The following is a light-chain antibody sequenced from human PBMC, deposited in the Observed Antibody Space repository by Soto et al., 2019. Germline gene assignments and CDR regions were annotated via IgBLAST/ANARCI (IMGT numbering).Light chain of an antibody. V-gene: IGKV1-5*03. CDR1: QSISSY. CDR2: EAS. CDR3: QQLNTLPFT. Sequence: DLQMTQAPSSLSASVGDRVTITCRASQSISSYLNWYQQKPGKAPRLLIYEASRLESGVPSRISGSGSGTEFTLTISGLLPEDFATYHCQQLNTLPFTFGQGTRLEIK. J-gene: IGKJ5*01.